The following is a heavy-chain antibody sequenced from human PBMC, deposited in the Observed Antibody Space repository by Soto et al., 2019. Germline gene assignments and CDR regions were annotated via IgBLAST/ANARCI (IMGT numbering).Heavy chain of an antibody. V-gene: IGHV4-4*07. CDR2: LYTRGST. D-gene: IGHD6-13*01. CDR3: VRESAATGTPYYYYDGMDV. CDR1: GASITSYY. J-gene: IGHJ6*02. Sequence: SETLSLTCTVSGASITSYYWSWVRQPATQGLEWIGRLYTRGSTTYNPSLKSRVTMSRDTSKNQFSLSLTSLTAADAAVYYCVRESAATGTPYYYYDGMDVWGQGTTVTVSS.